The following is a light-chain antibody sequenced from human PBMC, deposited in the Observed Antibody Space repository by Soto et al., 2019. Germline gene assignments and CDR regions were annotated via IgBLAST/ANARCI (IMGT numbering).Light chain of an antibody. Sequence: QTVVTQEPSLTVSPGGTVTLTCGSSTGAVTSGYYPNWFQQKPGQPSRALIYSTTYKHSWTPARFSGSLLGGKAALTLSGVQPEDEVDYYCLLYYGGGVVFGGGTKLTVL. CDR1: TGAVTSGYY. V-gene: IGLV7-43*01. CDR3: LLYYGGGVV. CDR2: STT. J-gene: IGLJ2*01.